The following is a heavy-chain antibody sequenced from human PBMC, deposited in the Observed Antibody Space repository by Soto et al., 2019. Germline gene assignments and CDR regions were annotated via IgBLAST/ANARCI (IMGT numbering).Heavy chain of an antibody. CDR3: ARGHEYGGNSDAFDI. CDR1: GGTFKTES. D-gene: IGHD4-17*01. J-gene: IGHJ3*02. Sequence: QVRLVQSGAEVKQPGSSVKVSCKYSGGTFKTESINWLRQAPGQGLEWMGNILPAFGTADYAPKFQGSVTITADQATTTAYMELSSRTSQDTAFYFCARGHEYGGNSDAFDIWGQGTLVTVSS. CDR2: ILPAFGTA. V-gene: IGHV1-69*13.